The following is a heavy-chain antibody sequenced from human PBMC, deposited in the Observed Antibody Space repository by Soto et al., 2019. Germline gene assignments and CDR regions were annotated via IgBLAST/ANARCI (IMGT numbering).Heavy chain of an antibody. CDR3: AHFWGGYYDTKTRLGRFDY. D-gene: IGHD3-22*01. J-gene: IGHJ4*02. CDR1: GFSLSTSGVG. Sequence: QITLKESGPTLVKPTQTLTLTCTFSGFSLSTSGVGVGWIRQPPGKALEWLALIYWDDDKRYSPSLKSRLTNTKDTXXNXVXXTMPNMDPVDTATYYCAHFWGGYYDTKTRLGRFDYWGQGTLVTVSS. CDR2: IYWDDDK. V-gene: IGHV2-5*02.